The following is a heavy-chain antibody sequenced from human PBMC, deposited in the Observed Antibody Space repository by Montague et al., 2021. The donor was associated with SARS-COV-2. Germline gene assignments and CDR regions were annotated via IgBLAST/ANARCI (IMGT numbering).Heavy chain of an antibody. V-gene: IGHV4-59*01. CDR1: GGSITGYY. D-gene: IGHD4-23*01. CDR3: VRDHPYGGPRGAYDI. J-gene: IGHJ3*02. CDR2: IYDGGAV. Sequence: SETLPLTCTVSGGSITGYYWSWLRRSPGKGLEWIAYIYDGGAVNYNPSXXSRVTISTDTSKNQLSLKVNSVTAADTAVYYCVRDHPYGGPRGAYDIWGQGTVVTVSS.